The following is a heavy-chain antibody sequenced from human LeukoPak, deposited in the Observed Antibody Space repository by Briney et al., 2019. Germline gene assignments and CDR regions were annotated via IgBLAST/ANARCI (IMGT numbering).Heavy chain of an antibody. CDR3: ARESTYYDSSGSYAFDI. V-gene: IGHV4-38-2*02. J-gene: IGHJ3*02. D-gene: IGHD3-22*01. CDR1: GYSISSGYY. CDR2: IYHSGST. Sequence: SETLSLTCTVSGYSISSGYYWGWIRQPPGKGLEWIGSIYHSGSTYYNPSLKSRVTISVDTSKNQLSLKLSSVTAADTAVYYCARESTYYDSSGSYAFDIWGQGTMVTVSS.